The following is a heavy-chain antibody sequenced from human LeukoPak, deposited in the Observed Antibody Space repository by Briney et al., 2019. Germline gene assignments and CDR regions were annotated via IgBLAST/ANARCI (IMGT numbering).Heavy chain of an antibody. D-gene: IGHD3-22*01. CDR2: ISYDGSNK. V-gene: IGHV3-30-3*01. CDR1: GFTFSSCA. J-gene: IGHJ4*02. Sequence: GRSLRLSCAASGFTFSSCAMHCVRQAPGKGLEWVAVISYDGSNKYYADSVKGRFTIFRKNSKKTLYLQMNRLSAEDTAVYYCARGVVITSGIDYWGPGTLVTVSS. CDR3: ARGVVITSGIDY.